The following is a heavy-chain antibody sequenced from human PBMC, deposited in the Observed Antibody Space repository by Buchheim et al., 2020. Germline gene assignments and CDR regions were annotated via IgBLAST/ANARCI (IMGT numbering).Heavy chain of an antibody. Sequence: QVQLVQSGAEVKKPGSSVKVSCKASGGTFSSYAISWVRQAPGQGLEWMGGIIPIFGTANYAQKFQGRVTITADDSTSTAYMELSSLRSEDTAVYYCAREDIVVVPAATKSGYYYYGMDVWGQGTT. CDR1: GGTFSSYA. CDR2: IIPIFGTA. D-gene: IGHD2-2*01. J-gene: IGHJ6*02. V-gene: IGHV1-69*01. CDR3: AREDIVVVPAATKSGYYYYGMDV.